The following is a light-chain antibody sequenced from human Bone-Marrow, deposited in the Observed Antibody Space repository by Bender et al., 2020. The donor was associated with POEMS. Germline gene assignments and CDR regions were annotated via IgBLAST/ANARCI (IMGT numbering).Light chain of an antibody. CDR1: TLGDRY. CDR3: QPCGCGVLV. J-gene: IGLJ2*01. Sequence: SYDLTQPPSVSVSPGQTANVTCSGDTLGDRYSCWYQPRPGQSPVLVIYQDTQRPSGIPDRFSASNSGNTATLPISGTQAMHEADYYCQPCGCGVLVFGEATKLTVL. V-gene: IGLV3-1*01. CDR2: QDT.